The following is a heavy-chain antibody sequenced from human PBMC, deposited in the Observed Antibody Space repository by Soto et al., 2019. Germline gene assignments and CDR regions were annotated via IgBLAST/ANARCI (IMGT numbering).Heavy chain of an antibody. V-gene: IGHV1-69*13. J-gene: IGHJ6*02. D-gene: IGHD5-18*01. CDR3: ATGSSYTAMETYYYYGMDV. CDR2: IIPIFGTA. CDR1: GGTFSSYA. Sequence: SVKVSCKASGGTFSSYAISWVRQAPGQGLEWMGGIIPIFGTANYAQKFQGRVTITADESTSTAYMELSSLRSEDTAVYYCATGSSYTAMETYYYYGMDVWGQGTTVTVSS.